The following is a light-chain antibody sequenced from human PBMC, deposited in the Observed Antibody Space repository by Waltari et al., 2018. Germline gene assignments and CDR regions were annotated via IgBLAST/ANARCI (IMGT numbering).Light chain of an antibody. V-gene: IGLV2-14*01. CDR2: EVT. Sequence: QSALTQPASVSGSPGQSITISCTGTNSDVGSYNFVSWFQQHPGEAPNLMIYEVTNRPSGVSNRFSGSNSGKTASLISSGLQGEDEADYYCSSYTTSRTYVFGPGTKVTVL. CDR1: NSDVGSYNF. J-gene: IGLJ1*01. CDR3: SSYTTSRTYV.